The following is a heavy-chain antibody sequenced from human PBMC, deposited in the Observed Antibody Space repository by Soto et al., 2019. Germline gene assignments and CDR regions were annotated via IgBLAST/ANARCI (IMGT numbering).Heavy chain of an antibody. CDR1: GFTFSSYS. D-gene: IGHD3-3*01. Sequence: PGGSLRLSCAASGFTFSSYSMNWVRQAPGKGLEWVSYISSSSGTIYYADSVKGRFTISRDNAKNSLYLQMNSLRAEDTAVYYCARAYYDFWSGYPVPWGQGTLVTVSS. V-gene: IGHV3-48*01. CDR2: ISSSSGTI. CDR3: ARAYYDFWSGYPVP. J-gene: IGHJ5*02.